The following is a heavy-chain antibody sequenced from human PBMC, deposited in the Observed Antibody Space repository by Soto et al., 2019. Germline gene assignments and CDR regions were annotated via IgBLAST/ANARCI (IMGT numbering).Heavy chain of an antibody. V-gene: IGHV3-64D*06. CDR2: LSSNGIGT. CDR3: VKDMGQAAVGIRYPYGLDV. Sequence: GGSLRLSCSGSGFTVSSFGMHWVRQAPGKGLEHVSTLSSNGIGTYYADSVKGRFTFSRDTSKNTLYLQMSSLRTEDTAVYYCVKDMGQAAVGIRYPYGLDVWGLGTTVTVS. D-gene: IGHD6-13*01. J-gene: IGHJ6*02. CDR1: GFTVSSFG.